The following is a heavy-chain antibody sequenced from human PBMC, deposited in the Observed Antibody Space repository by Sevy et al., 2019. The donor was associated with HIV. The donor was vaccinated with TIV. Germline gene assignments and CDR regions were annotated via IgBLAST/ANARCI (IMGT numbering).Heavy chain of an antibody. CDR1: GFNFRNFW. V-gene: IGHV3-7*03. J-gene: IGHJ5*02. Sequence: LSLTCVASGFNFRNFWMSWVRQAPGKGLECVADIKQDGSESYYVDSVKGRFTISRDNAKNSLYLQMNSLRDEDTAMYFCVRDKEVGASILDAWGQGTPVTVSS. CDR3: VRDKEVGASILDA. CDR2: IKQDGSES. D-gene: IGHD1-26*01.